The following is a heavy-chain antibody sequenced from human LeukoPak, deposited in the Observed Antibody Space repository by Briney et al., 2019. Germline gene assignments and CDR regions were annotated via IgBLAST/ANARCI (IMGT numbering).Heavy chain of an antibody. CDR2: ISHSGST. CDR3: ARSDTAMVPVDY. CDR1: GGSFSDYF. J-gene: IGHJ4*02. Sequence: SETLSLTCAVYGGSFSDYFWSWIRQPPGKGLEWIGEISHSGSTTYNPSLRSRVTISGDTSKNQFSLKLSSVTAADTAVYYCARSDTAMVPVDYWGQGTLVTVSS. D-gene: IGHD5-18*01. V-gene: IGHV4-34*01.